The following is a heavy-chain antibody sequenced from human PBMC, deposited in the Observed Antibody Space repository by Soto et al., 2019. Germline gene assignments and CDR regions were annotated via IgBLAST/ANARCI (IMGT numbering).Heavy chain of an antibody. CDR2: ISYDGSNK. J-gene: IGHJ3*02. CDR1: GFSFSHYA. V-gene: IGHV3-30-3*01. D-gene: IGHD2-15*01. Sequence: QVQLVESGGGLVHPGMSLRLSCAASGFSFSHYAMHWVCQTPGKGLEWVALISYDGSNKYYADSVRGRFSSSRDNTENTLYLQMDSLRAEDTAEYYCARESRYCSGGSCSSQHAFDIWGQGTMVTVSS. CDR3: ARESRYCSGGSCSSQHAFDI.